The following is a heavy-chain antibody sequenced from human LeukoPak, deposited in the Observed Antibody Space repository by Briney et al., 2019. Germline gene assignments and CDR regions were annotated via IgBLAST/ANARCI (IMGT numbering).Heavy chain of an antibody. V-gene: IGHV1-24*01. CDR2: FDPEDGET. J-gene: IGHJ4*02. Sequence: ASVKVSCKVSGYTPTKLSMHWVRQAPGKGLERMGGFDPEDGETIHAQRFQGRVTMTEDTSTDTAYMELSSLRSEDTAVYYCATPLLDYDSGSYWAFDYWGQGTLVTVSS. D-gene: IGHD3-10*01. CDR3: ATPLLDYDSGSYWAFDY. CDR1: GYTPTKLS.